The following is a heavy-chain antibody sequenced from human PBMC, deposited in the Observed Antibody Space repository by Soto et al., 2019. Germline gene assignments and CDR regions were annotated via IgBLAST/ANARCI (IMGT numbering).Heavy chain of an antibody. V-gene: IGHV3-23*01. CDR1: GFTFSSYA. J-gene: IGHJ5*02. Sequence: PGGSLRLSCAASGFTFSSYAMSWVRQAPGKGLEWVSAISGSGGSTYYADSVKGRLTISRDNSKNTLYLQMNSLRAEDTAVYYCAKYGPYQLLFQNWVDPWGQGTLVTVSS. CDR3: AKYGPYQLLFQNWVDP. CDR2: ISGSGGST. D-gene: IGHD2-2*01.